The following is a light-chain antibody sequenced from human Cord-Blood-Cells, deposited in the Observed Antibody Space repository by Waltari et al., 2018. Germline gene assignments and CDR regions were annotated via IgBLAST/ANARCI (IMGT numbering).Light chain of an antibody. V-gene: IGKV3-11*01. J-gene: IGKJ1*01. Sequence: EIVLTQSPATLSLSPGERATLSSRASQSVTSYLAWYQQKPGQAPRLLIYDASNRATGVPARFSGSGSGTDFTLTISSLEPEDFAVYYCQQRSKWPTFGQGTKVEIK. CDR2: DAS. CDR1: QSVTSY. CDR3: QQRSKWPT.